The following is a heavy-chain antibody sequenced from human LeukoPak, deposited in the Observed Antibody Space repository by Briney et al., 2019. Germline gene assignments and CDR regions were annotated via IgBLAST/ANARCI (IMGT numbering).Heavy chain of an antibody. J-gene: IGHJ4*02. CDR2: IYHSGST. Sequence: PSQTLSLTCAVSGGSISSGGYSWSWIRQPPGKGLEWIGYIYHSGSTYYNPSLKSRVTISVDRSKNQFSLKLSSVTAADTAVYYCARGGDYDILTGYSVPDFDNWGQGTLVTVSS. D-gene: IGHD3-9*01. CDR1: GGSISSGGYS. V-gene: IGHV4-30-2*01. CDR3: ARGGDYDILTGYSVPDFDN.